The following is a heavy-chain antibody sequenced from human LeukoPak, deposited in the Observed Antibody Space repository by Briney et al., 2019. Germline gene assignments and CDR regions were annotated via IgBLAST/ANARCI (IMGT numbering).Heavy chain of an antibody. J-gene: IGHJ4*02. Sequence: GGSLRLSCAASGFTFSSYWMHWVRQAPGKGLVWVSRINRDGSSTSYADSVKGRFTISRDNAKNTLYLQMNSLRAEDTAVYYCARDTKTVTTCYYWGQGTLVTVSS. V-gene: IGHV3-74*01. CDR1: GFTFSSYW. CDR3: ARDTKTVTTCYY. CDR2: INRDGSST. D-gene: IGHD4-17*01.